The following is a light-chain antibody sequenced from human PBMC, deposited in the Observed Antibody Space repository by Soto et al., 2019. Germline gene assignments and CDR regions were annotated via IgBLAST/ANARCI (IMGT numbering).Light chain of an antibody. CDR1: NIGSKS. CDR3: QVWASSSDHPGYV. Sequence: SYELTQPPSVSVAPGKTARITCGGTNIGSKSVPWYPQKPVQVPVLVVYDDSCRPSGIPERFSGSNSGNTATLTISRVEAGDEADSYCQVWASSSDHPGYVFGTGTQVTVL. J-gene: IGLJ1*01. V-gene: IGLV3-21*03. CDR2: DDS.